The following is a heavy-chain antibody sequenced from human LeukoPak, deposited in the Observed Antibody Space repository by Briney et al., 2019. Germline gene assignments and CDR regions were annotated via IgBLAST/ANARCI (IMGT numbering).Heavy chain of an antibody. CDR1: GGSFSGYY. Sequence: SETLSLTCAVYGGSFSGYYWSWIRQPPGKGLGWIGEINHSGSTNYNPSLKSRVTISVDTSKNQFSLKLSSVTAADTAVYYCARARKYCSSTSCPFDPWGQGTLVTVSS. CDR2: INHSGST. J-gene: IGHJ5*02. CDR3: ARARKYCSSTSCPFDP. V-gene: IGHV4-34*01. D-gene: IGHD2-2*01.